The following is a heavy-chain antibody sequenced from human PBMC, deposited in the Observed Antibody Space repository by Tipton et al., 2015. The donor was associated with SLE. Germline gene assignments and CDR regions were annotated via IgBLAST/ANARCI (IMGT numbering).Heavy chain of an antibody. V-gene: IGHV3-7*01. CDR3: ARDLKYTYGLGDWYFDL. Sequence: SLRLSCAASGFTFSSYWMSWVRQAPGKGPEWVANIKQDGSEMYYVDSVKGRFTISRDNAKNSLYLQMNSLTVEDTAVYYCARDLKYTYGLGDWYFDLWGRGTLVTVSS. D-gene: IGHD5-18*01. J-gene: IGHJ2*01. CDR2: IKQDGSEM. CDR1: GFTFSSYW.